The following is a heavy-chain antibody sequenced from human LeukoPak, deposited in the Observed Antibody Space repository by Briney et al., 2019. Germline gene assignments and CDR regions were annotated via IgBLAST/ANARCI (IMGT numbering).Heavy chain of an antibody. Sequence: GGSLRPSCAASGFTFSSYAMSWVRQTPGKGLEWVSAISGSGGSTYYADSAKGRFTISRDNSKNTLFLQMNSLRAEDTAPYYCAKSVAIYFYYGLDVWGQGTTVAVSS. J-gene: IGHJ6*02. CDR2: ISGSGGST. CDR1: GFTFSSYA. V-gene: IGHV3-23*01. D-gene: IGHD3-3*01. CDR3: AKSVAIYFYYGLDV.